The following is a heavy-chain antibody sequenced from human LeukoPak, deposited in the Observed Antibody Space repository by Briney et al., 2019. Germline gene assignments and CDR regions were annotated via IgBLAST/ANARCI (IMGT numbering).Heavy chain of an antibody. J-gene: IGHJ4*02. D-gene: IGHD1-7*01. V-gene: IGHV4-39*01. Sequence: PSETLSLTCAVSGASIRGGTYYWDWIRQPPGKGLEWIGSISYSGSTYYNPSLKSRVTISRDTSENQFSLKLRSVTAADTAVYYCARRYDWNYVYFAYWGQGTLVTVSS. CDR2: ISYSGST. CDR3: ARRYDWNYVYFAY. CDR1: GASIRGGTYY.